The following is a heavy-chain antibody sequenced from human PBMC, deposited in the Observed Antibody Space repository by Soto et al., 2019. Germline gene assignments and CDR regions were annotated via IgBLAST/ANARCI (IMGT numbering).Heavy chain of an antibody. V-gene: IGHV3-48*03. CDR1: GFTFSSYE. Sequence: EVQLVESGGGLVQPGGSLRLSCAASGFTFSSYEMNWVRQAPGKGLEWVSYISSSGSTIYYADSVKGRFTISRENAKNSLYLQMNSLRAEDTAVYYCARGEITMVRAHPDPYDYWGQGTLVTVSS. J-gene: IGHJ4*02. D-gene: IGHD3-10*01. CDR2: ISSSGSTI. CDR3: ARGEITMVRAHPDPYDY.